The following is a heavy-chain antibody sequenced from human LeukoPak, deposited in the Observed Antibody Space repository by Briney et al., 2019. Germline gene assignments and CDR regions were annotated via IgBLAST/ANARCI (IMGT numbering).Heavy chain of an antibody. D-gene: IGHD2-2*01. V-gene: IGHV4-34*01. J-gene: IGHJ5*02. Sequence: SETLSLTCAVYGGSFSGYYWSWIRQPPGKGLEWIGEINHSGSTKYNPSLKSRVTISVDTSKNQFSLKLSSVTAADTAVYYCARGADIVVVPAAKWFDPWGQGTLVTVSS. CDR3: ARGADIVVVPAAKWFDP. CDR1: GGSFSGYY. CDR2: INHSGST.